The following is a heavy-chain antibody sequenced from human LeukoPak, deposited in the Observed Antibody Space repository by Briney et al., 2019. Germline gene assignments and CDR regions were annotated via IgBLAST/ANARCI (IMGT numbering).Heavy chain of an antibody. CDR3: AKSGPYYDSSGYPL. CDR2: ISGSGGST. D-gene: IGHD3-22*01. J-gene: IGHJ4*02. V-gene: IGHV3-23*01. Sequence: PGGSLRLSCAASGFTFSSYAMSWVRQAPGKGLEWVSAISGSGGSTYYADSVKGRFTISRDNSKTTLYLHMTSLRAEDTAVYYCAKSGPYYDSSGYPLWGQGTLVTVSS. CDR1: GFTFSSYA.